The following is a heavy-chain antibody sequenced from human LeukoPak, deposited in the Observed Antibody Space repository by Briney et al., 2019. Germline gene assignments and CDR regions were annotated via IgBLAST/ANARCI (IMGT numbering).Heavy chain of an antibody. J-gene: IGHJ4*02. D-gene: IGHD5-18*01. CDR2: FMSSGSVT. Sequence: PGGSLRLPCAASGFPFSNYAMSWVRQAPGKGLEGVSSFMSSGSVTYCADSVKGRFTISRDNSKNTLHLQMDSLRAEDSAVYYCAKNAGYSYGLYYFDYWGQGTLVTVSS. CDR1: GFPFSNYA. V-gene: IGHV3-23*01. CDR3: AKNAGYSYGLYYFDY.